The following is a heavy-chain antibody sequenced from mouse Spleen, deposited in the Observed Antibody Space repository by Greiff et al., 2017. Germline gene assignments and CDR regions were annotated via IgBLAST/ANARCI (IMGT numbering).Heavy chain of an antibody. CDR1: GYTFTSYW. CDR3: TKVRRDGYYYFDY. Sequence: EVQLQQSGTVLARPGASVKMSCKTSGYTFTSYWMHWVKQSPGQGLEWIGAIYPGNSDTSYNQKFKGKAKLTAVTSASTAYMELSSLTNEDSAVYYCTKVRRDGYYYFDYWGQGTTLTVSS. J-gene: IGHJ2*01. V-gene: IGHV1-5*01. CDR2: IYPGNSDT. D-gene: IGHD2-3*01.